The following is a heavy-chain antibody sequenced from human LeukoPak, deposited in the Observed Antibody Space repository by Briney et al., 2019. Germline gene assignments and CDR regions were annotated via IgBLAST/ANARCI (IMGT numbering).Heavy chain of an antibody. J-gene: IGHJ3*02. CDR1: GFTFSSYA. CDR2: ISGSGGST. CDR3: AKDGPFYYDSSGYYRNDAFDI. D-gene: IGHD3-22*01. V-gene: IGHV3-23*01. Sequence: GGSLRLSCEASGFTFSSYAMSWFRQAPGKGLEWVSAISGSGGSTYYADSVKGRFTISRDNSKNTLYLQMNSLRAEDTAVYYCAKDGPFYYDSSGYYRNDAFDIWGQGTMVTVSS.